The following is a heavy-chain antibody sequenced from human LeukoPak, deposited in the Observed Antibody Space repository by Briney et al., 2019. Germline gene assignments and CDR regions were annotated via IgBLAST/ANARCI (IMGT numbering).Heavy chain of an antibody. Sequence: GASVKVSCKASGGTFSNFAITWVRQAPGQGLEWMGRIIPILGIANYAQTFQGRVTITADRLTTTAYMELSSLRFDDTAVYYCAKEEAASGFYYYGMDVWGQGTTVTVSS. V-gene: IGHV1-69*04. CDR1: GGTFSNFA. CDR2: IIPILGIA. J-gene: IGHJ6*02. CDR3: AKEEAASGFYYYGMDV. D-gene: IGHD5-12*01.